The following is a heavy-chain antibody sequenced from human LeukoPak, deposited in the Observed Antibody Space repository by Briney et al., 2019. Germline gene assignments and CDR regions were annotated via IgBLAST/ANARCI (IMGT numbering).Heavy chain of an antibody. V-gene: IGHV1-69*06. J-gene: IGHJ6*03. CDR3: ASTTTGGYYYYMDV. Sequence: ASVRVSCKASGGTFSSYAISWVRQAPGQGLEWMGGIIPIFGTANYAQKFQGRVTITADKSTSTAYMELSSLRSEDTAVYYCASTTTGGYYYYMDVWGKGTTVTVSS. CDR2: IIPIFGTA. CDR1: GGTFSSYA. D-gene: IGHD7-27*01.